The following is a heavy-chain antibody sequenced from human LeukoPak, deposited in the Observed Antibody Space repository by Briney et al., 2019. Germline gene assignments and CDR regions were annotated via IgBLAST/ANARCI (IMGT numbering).Heavy chain of an antibody. J-gene: IGHJ5*02. CDR2: IYYSGST. V-gene: IGHV4-59*12. D-gene: IGHD1-26*01. Sequence: SETLSLTCTVSGGSISSYYWSWIRQPPGKGLEWIGYIYYSGSTNYNPSLKSRVTISVDTSKNQFSLKLSSVTAADTAVYYCARETSGSYFGWFDPWGQGTLVTVSS. CDR1: GGSISSYY. CDR3: ARETSGSYFGWFDP.